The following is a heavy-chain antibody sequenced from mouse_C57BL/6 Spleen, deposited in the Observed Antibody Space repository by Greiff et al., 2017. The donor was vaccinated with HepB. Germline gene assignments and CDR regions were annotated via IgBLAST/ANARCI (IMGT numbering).Heavy chain of an antibody. CDR3: ARCGDYYAMDY. V-gene: IGHV5-17*01. Sequence: EVMLVESGGGLVKPGGSLKLSCAASGFTFSDYGMHWVRQAPEKGLEWVAYISSGSSTIYYADTVKGRFTISRDNAKNTLFLQMTSLRSEDTAMYYCARCGDYYAMDYWGKGTSVTVSS. J-gene: IGHJ4*01. CDR1: GFTFSDYG. CDR2: ISSGSSTI.